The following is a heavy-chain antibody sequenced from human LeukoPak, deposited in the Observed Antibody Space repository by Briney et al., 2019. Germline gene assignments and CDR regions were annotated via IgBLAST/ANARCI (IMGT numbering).Heavy chain of an antibody. J-gene: IGHJ4*02. CDR2: IIRRSSYI. V-gene: IGHV3-21*01. D-gene: IGHD3-10*01. CDR1: AFTFSYYS. Sequence: GRSLRLSCLASAFTFSYYSMNCDSQPPGKGLGWVASIIRRSSYIYYEDSRNGRFTIARHKAKNSLYLQMTGLRVEDTAMYYCSRERRDYYASGAYAYPFEDWGQGTRVAVSS. CDR3: SRERRDYYASGAYAYPFED.